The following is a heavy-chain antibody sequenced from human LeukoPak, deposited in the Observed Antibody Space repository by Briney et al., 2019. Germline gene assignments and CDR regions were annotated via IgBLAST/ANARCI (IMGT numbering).Heavy chain of an antibody. D-gene: IGHD1-14*01. CDR1: GGSISSSRDY. J-gene: IGHJ5*02. Sequence: PSETLSLTCTVSGGSISSSRDYWAWIRQSPEKRLEWIGTLDYSGSTYYNPSLKSRVTASVDTSKTHFSLKLSSVTAADTAVYYCAGYLANHFDPWGQGTLVTVSS. V-gene: IGHV4-39*02. CDR2: LDYSGST. CDR3: AGYLANHFDP.